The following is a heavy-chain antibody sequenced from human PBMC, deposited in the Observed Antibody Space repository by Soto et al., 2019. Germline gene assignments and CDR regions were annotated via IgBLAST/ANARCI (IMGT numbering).Heavy chain of an antibody. D-gene: IGHD3-16*02. CDR3: ARGRLSDYVWGSYRYSFDY. CDR2: VNHSGST. Sequence: VQLLESGGGLVQPGGSLRLSCVASGFSFSSYAMSWVRQAPGKGLEWIGEVNHSGSTNYNPSLKSRVTISVDMSKNQFSLKLNSVTAADTAVYYCARGRLSDYVWGSYRYSFDYWGQGTLVTVSS. V-gene: IGHV4-34*01. CDR1: GFSFSSYA. J-gene: IGHJ4*02.